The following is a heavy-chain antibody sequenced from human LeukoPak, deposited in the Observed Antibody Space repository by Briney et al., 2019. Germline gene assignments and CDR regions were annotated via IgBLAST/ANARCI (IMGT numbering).Heavy chain of an antibody. CDR3: ARVLDSSGYYYYYGMDV. J-gene: IGHJ6*02. CDR2: IRSKANSYAT. Sequence: GGSLRLSCAASGFTFSGSAMHWVRQASGKGLEWVGRIRSKANSYATAYAASVKGRFTISRDDSKNTAYLQMNSLKTEDTAVYYCARVLDSSGYYYYYGMDVWGQGTTVTVSS. D-gene: IGHD3-22*01. CDR1: GFTFSGSA. V-gene: IGHV3-73*01.